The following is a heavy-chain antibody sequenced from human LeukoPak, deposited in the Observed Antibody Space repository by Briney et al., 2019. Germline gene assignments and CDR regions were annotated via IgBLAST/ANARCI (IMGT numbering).Heavy chain of an antibody. J-gene: IGHJ5*02. CDR1: GYTLTGYY. Sequence: ASVKVSCKASGYTLTGYYMHWVRQAPGQGLEWMGWINPNSGGTNYAQKFQGRVTMTRDTSISTAYMELSRLRSDATAVYYCARAAAGTYEDWFDPWGQGTLVTVSS. V-gene: IGHV1-2*02. CDR3: ARAAAGTYEDWFDP. D-gene: IGHD6-13*01. CDR2: INPNSGGT.